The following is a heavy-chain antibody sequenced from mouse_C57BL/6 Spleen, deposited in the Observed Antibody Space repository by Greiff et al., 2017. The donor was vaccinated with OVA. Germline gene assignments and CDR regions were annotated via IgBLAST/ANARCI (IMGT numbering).Heavy chain of an antibody. CDR2: ISSGSSTI. CDR3: ARPGDYDPLFAY. CDR1: GFTFSDYG. J-gene: IGHJ3*01. V-gene: IGHV5-17*01. D-gene: IGHD2-4*01. Sequence: EVKLMESGGGLVKPGGSLKLSCAASGFTFSDYGMHWVRQAPEKGLEWVAYISSGSSTIYYADTVKGRFTLSRDTATNTLFLQMTSLRSEDTAMYYCARPGDYDPLFAYWGQGTLVTVSA.